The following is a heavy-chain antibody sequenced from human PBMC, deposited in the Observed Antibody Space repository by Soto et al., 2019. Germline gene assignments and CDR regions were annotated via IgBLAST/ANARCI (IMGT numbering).Heavy chain of an antibody. CDR3: VKGSTSPYYYYYGMDV. CDR2: ISSNGGST. V-gene: IGHV3-64D*06. Sequence: GGSLRLSCSASGFTFSRYAMHWVRQAPGKGLEYVSAISSNGGSTYYADSVKGRFTISRDNSKNTLYLQMSSLRAEDTAVYYCVKGSTSPYYYYYGMDVWGQGTTVTVSS. CDR1: GFTFSRYA. D-gene: IGHD1-1*01. J-gene: IGHJ6*02.